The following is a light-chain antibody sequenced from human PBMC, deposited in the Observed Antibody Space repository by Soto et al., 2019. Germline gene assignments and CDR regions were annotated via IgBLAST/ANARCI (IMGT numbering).Light chain of an antibody. CDR2: GAS. J-gene: IGKJ1*01. V-gene: IGKV3-20*01. CDR3: QQYGSSTT. CDR1: QSVPNNY. Sequence: EIVLTQSPGTLSLSPGERATLSCRASQSVPNNYLAWYQQKSGQAPRRLIFGASIRASGVPDRFSGSGSGTDFTLTISRLEPEDFAVYQCQQYGSSTTFGQGTKVEIK.